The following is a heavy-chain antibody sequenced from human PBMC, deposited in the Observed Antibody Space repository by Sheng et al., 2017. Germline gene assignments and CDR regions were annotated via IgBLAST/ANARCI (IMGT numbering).Heavy chain of an antibody. CDR1: GGSFSTYT. V-gene: IGHV1-69*02. CDR2: VTPLRDVP. CDR3: AKARRNMIVVGHDGFDI. D-gene: IGHD3-22*01. Sequence: QVQLVQSGAEVKEPGSSVEVSCKASGGSFSTYTIHWVRQAPGQGLEWMGRVTPLRDVPNYAQKFQARITLTADKSTNSAYMELKSLRSEDTAVYYCAKARRNMIVVGHDGFDIWGPGDSGSPSLQ. J-gene: IGHJ3*02.